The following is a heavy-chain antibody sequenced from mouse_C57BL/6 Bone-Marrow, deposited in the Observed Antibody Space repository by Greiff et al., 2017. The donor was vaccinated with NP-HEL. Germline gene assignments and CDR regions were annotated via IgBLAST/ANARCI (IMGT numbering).Heavy chain of an antibody. CDR2: IDPSDSYT. CDR1: GYTFTSYW. J-gene: IGHJ2*01. CDR3: ARKGNYGYS. V-gene: IGHV1-50*01. D-gene: IGHD2-2*01. Sequence: QVQLQQPGAELVKPGASVKLSCKASGYTFTSYWLQWVKQRPGQGLEWIGEIDPSDSYTNYNQKFKGKATLTVDTSSSTAYMQLSSLTSEDSAVYYCARKGNYGYSWGQGTTLTVSS.